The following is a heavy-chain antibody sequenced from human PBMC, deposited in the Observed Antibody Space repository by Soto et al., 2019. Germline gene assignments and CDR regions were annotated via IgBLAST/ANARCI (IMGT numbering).Heavy chain of an antibody. V-gene: IGHV1-69*13. CDR2: IIPIFGTA. CDR3: ARGYSTANYYDSSGSLGY. D-gene: IGHD3-22*01. CDR1: GGTFSSYA. J-gene: IGHJ4*02. Sequence: GDSVKVSCKASGGTFSSYAISWVRQAPGQGLEWMGGIIPIFGTANYAQKFQGRVTITADESTSTAYMELSSLRSEDTAVYYCARGYSTANYYDSSGSLGYWGQGTLVPVYS.